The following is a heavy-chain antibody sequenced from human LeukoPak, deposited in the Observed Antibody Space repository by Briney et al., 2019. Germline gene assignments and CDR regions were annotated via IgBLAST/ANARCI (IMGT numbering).Heavy chain of an antibody. CDR2: ISSRGAIT. J-gene: IGHJ4*02. V-gene: IGHV3-23*01. D-gene: IGHD3-22*01. CDR3: AKDADFNYDSSGYYRDSSFDY. Sequence: PGGSLRLSCAASGFTFSNYGMSWVRQAPGKGLEWVSAISSRGAITSYADSVKGRFTISRDNSKNTLYLQMNSLRAEDTAVYYCAKDADFNYDSSGYYRDSSFDYWGQGTLVTVSS. CDR1: GFTFSNYG.